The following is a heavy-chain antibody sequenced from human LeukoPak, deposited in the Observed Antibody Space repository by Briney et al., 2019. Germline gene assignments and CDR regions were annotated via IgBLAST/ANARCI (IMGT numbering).Heavy chain of an antibody. CDR3: GRLGSGGLGELWGHFDY. CDR1: GYSFTNYW. CDR2: IYPGDSDT. Sequence: GESLKISCKGSGYSFTNYWIGWVRQMPGKGLECMGIIYPGDSDTRYSPSFQGQVTISADKSISTAYLQWSSLKASDTAMYYCGRLGSGGLGELWGHFDYWARGPLFTVSS. J-gene: IGHJ4*02. D-gene: IGHD3-16*01. V-gene: IGHV5-51*01.